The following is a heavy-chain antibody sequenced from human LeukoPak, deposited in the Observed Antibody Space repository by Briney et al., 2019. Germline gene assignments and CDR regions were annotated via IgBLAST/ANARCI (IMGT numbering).Heavy chain of an antibody. Sequence: GASVKVSCKASGGTFSSYAISWVRQAPGQGLEWMGGIIPIFGTANYAQKFQGRVTITTDESTSTAYMELSSLRSEDTAVYYCARYSGVVVPAARYYYYYMDVWGKGTTVTVSS. CDR1: GGTFSSYA. J-gene: IGHJ6*03. D-gene: IGHD2-2*01. CDR3: ARYSGVVVPAARYYYYYMDV. V-gene: IGHV1-69*05. CDR2: IIPIFGTA.